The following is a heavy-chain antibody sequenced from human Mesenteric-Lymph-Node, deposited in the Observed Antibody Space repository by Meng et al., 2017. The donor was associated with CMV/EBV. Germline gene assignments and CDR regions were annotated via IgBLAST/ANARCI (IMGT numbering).Heavy chain of an antibody. D-gene: IGHD5-18*01. V-gene: IGHV4-39*01. CDR3: ARHSALLVTNFDY. CDR2: IYYSGSTY. J-gene: IGHJ4*02. Sequence: QLLLQGSGAGLVKPPENVPITCTISGGSISSSSYYWGWIRQPPGKGLEWIGYIYYSGSTYYYNPSLKTRVTISVDTSKNQFSLKLSSVTAADTAVYYCARHSALLVTNFDYWGQGTLVTVSS. CDR1: GGSISSSSYY.